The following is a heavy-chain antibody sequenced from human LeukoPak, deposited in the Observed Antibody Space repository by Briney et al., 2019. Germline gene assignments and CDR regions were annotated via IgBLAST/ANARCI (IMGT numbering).Heavy chain of an antibody. V-gene: IGHV4-61*02. D-gene: IGHD2-2*01. J-gene: IGHJ3*02. CDR3: ARFTGYCSGTSCYPNAFDI. CDR2: ISTSGST. CDR1: GYSISSGTYY. Sequence: PSETLSLTCTVSGYSISSGTYYWTWIRQPAGKGLEWIGRISTSGSTNYNPSLKSRVTISLDTSKNRFSLKLSSVAAADTAVFYCARFTGYCSGTSCYPNAFDIWGQGTMVTVSS.